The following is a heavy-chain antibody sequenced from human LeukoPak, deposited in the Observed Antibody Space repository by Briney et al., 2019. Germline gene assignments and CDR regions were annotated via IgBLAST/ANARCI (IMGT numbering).Heavy chain of an antibody. CDR3: ARAPGDLVLLWFGELIDY. CDR1: GFTFSSYA. CDR2: ISYDGSNK. Sequence: GGSLRLSCAAYGFTFSSYAMHWVRQAPGKGLKWVAVISYDGSNKYYADSVKGRFTISRDNSKNTLYLQMNSLRAEDTAVYYCARAPGDLVLLWFGELIDYWGQGTLVTVPS. V-gene: IGHV3-30*04. J-gene: IGHJ4*02. D-gene: IGHD3-10*01.